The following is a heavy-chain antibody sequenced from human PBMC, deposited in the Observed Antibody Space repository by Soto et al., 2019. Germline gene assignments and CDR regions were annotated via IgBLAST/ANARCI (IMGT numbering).Heavy chain of an antibody. Sequence: SETLSLTCTVSSGSMSSYYWSWIRQPPGKGLEWIGYIYYSGSTTYNPSLKSRVTISVDTSKNQFSLKLSSVTAADTAVYYCARYGSGSSVWFDPWGQGTLVTVSS. CDR1: SGSMSSYY. J-gene: IGHJ5*02. CDR3: ARYGSGSSVWFDP. V-gene: IGHV4-59*01. D-gene: IGHD3-10*01. CDR2: IYYSGST.